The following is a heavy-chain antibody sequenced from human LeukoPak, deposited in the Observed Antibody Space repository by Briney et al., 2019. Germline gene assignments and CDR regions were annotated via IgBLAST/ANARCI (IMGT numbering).Heavy chain of an antibody. CDR1: GGSISSYY. D-gene: IGHD6-19*01. J-gene: IGHJ6*03. CDR2: IYYSGST. CDR3: ARGIAVAGPFYYYYYYMDV. Sequence: PSETLSLTCTVSGGSISSYYWSWIRQPPGKGLEWIGYIYYSGSTNYNPSLKSRVTISVGTSKNQFSLKLSSVTAADTAVYYCARGIAVAGPFYYYYYYMDVWGKGTTVTVSS. V-gene: IGHV4-59*01.